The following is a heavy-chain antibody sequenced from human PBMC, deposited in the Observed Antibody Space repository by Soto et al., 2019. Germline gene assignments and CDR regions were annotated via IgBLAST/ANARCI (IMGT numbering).Heavy chain of an antibody. Sequence: SATLSITCTVSGGSISSYYVSWIRQSAGKGLEWIGRIDTSGTTNYNPSLKSRVTMSVDASKNHFSLNLSSVTAADTAVYYCARGPRGYVYYHGMDVWGQGTTVTVSS. CDR3: ARGPRGYVYYHGMDV. J-gene: IGHJ6*02. D-gene: IGHD3-10*01. CDR1: GGSISSYY. CDR2: IDTSGTT. V-gene: IGHV4-4*07.